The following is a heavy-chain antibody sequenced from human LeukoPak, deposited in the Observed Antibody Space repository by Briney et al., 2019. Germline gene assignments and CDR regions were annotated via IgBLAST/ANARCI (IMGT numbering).Heavy chain of an antibody. Sequence: PSETLSLTCTVSGGSISSSSYYRGWIRQPPGKGLEWIGSIYYSGSTYYNPSLKSRVTISVDTSKNQFSLKLSSVTAADTAVYYCARHLPSDYFDYWGQGTLVTVSS. CDR3: ARHLPSDYFDY. CDR2: IYYSGST. J-gene: IGHJ4*02. CDR1: GGSISSSSYY. V-gene: IGHV4-39*01.